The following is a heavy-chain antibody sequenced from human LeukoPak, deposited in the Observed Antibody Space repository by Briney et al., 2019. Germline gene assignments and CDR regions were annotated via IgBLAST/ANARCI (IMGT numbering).Heavy chain of an antibody. CDR1: GFTFTNSW. J-gene: IGHJ4*02. V-gene: IGHV3-74*01. CDR2: INSDGKTT. Sequence: GGSLRLSCAASGFTFTNSWMHWVRQAPGKGLVWVSRINSDGKTTTYADSAKGRFTISRDNAKNSLYLQMNSLRAEDTALYYCAKGFDVDTAIGGSYYFDYWGQGTLVTVSS. CDR3: AKGFDVDTAIGGSYYFDY. D-gene: IGHD5-18*01.